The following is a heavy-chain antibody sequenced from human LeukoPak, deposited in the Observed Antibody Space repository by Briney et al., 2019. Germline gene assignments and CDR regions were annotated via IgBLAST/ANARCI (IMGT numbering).Heavy chain of an antibody. CDR3: ARHVWLQPFDY. J-gene: IGHJ4*02. CDR1: GGSMNSYY. Sequence: SETLSLTCSVSGGSMNSYYWSWIRQSPGKGLEWIGYIYYSRSTNYNPSLKSRVTISVDTSKNQFSLKLSSVTAADTAVYYCARHVWLQPFDYWGQGTLVTVSS. V-gene: IGHV4-59*08. D-gene: IGHD3-9*01. CDR2: IYYSRST.